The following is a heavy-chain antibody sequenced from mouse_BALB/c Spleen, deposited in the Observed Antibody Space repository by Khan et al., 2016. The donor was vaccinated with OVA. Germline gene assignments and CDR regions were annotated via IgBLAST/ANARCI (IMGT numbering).Heavy chain of an antibody. D-gene: IGHD1-1*01. V-gene: IGHV1-4*01. CDR1: GYTFTSYS. Sequence: QVQLQQSGAELARPGASVKMSCKASGYTFTSYSMHWIKQRPGQGLEWIGNINPSNGYTNHNQTFRDKATLTADKSSSTAYMQLSSLTSEDSAVYYCARDFQYHGSRGALDYWGQGTSVTVSS. CDR3: ARDFQYHGSRGALDY. CDR2: INPSNGYT. J-gene: IGHJ4*01.